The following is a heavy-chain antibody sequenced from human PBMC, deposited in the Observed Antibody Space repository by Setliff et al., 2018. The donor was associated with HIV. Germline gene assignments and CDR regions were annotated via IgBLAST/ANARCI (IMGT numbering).Heavy chain of an antibody. V-gene: IGHV4-34*01. CDR1: GRSFSGYY. D-gene: IGHD7-27*01. CDR3: ARGWGHDGFDF. Sequence: SETLSLTCAVYGRSFSGYYWNWIHQSPGKGLEWIGEINHSGGTNYNPSLKSRVTMSIDTSKNQFSLNVSSVTAADTAVYYCARGWGHDGFDFWGQGTMVTVSS. J-gene: IGHJ3*01. CDR2: INHSGGT.